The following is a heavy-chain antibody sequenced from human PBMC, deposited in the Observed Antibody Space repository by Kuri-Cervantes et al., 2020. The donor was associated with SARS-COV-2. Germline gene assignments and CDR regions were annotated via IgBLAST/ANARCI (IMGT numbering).Heavy chain of an antibody. V-gene: IGHV3-11*01. CDR2: IGPSGTTK. CDR1: GFIFSDYY. D-gene: IGHD3-22*01. Sequence: GESLKISCTASGFIFSDYYMTWIRQAPGKGLEWVSNIGPSGTTKYYADSVKGRFTISRDNSKNTLYLQMNSLRAEDTAVYYCAKGDYDGSGYYYSLFDYWGQGTLVTVSS. CDR3: AKGDYDGSGYYYSLFDY. J-gene: IGHJ4*02.